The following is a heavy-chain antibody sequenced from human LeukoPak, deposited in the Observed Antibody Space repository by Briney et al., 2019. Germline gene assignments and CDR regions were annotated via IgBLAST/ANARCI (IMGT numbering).Heavy chain of an antibody. CDR3: ARGDGYNFFDY. CDR2: FYVGGAT. Sequence: GGSLRLSCAASGFTFADAWMSWVRQAPGKGLEWVSVFYVGGATYYADSVKGRFTISRDNSENTLYLQVKSLRAEDTAVYYCARGDGYNFFDYWGQGTLVTVSS. D-gene: IGHD5-24*01. V-gene: IGHV3-53*01. CDR1: GFTFADAW. J-gene: IGHJ4*02.